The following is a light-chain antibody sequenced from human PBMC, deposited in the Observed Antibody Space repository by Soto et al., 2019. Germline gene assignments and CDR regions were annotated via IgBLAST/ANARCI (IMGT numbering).Light chain of an antibody. CDR2: RAS. V-gene: IGKV3-20*01. CDR3: QQYGSSSRT. CDR1: QSVASSY. J-gene: IGKJ1*01. Sequence: EIVLTQSPGTLSLSPGDTATLSCRASQSVASSYLAWYQQKPGQAPRLLIYRASVRATGIPDRFSGSGSGTDFTVTISRLEPEDFALYYCQQYGSSSRTFGRGTKVEIK.